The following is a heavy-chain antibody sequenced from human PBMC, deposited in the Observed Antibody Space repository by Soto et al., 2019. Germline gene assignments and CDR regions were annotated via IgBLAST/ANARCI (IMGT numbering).Heavy chain of an antibody. CDR3: ARGPGGTMFGVVTKGMDYYYYGMDV. CDR2: IWYDGSNK. D-gene: IGHD3-3*01. CDR1: GFTFSSYG. Sequence: QVQLVESGGGVVQPGRSLRLSCAASGFTFSSYGMHWVRQAPGKGLEWVAVIWYDGSNKYYADSVKGRFTISRDNSKNTLHRQMNSLRAEDTAVYYCARGPGGTMFGVVTKGMDYYYYGMDVWGQGTTVTVSS. J-gene: IGHJ6*02. V-gene: IGHV3-33*01.